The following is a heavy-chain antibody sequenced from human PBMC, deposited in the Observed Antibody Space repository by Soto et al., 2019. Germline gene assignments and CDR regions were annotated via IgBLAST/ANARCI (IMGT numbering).Heavy chain of an antibody. V-gene: IGHV3-30*18. CDR3: AKDLGHGGRGAFDS. CDR2: ISYAGSNK. Sequence: QVQLVESGGGVVQPGRSLRLSCAASGFTFSSYGMHWVRQAPGKGLEWVALISYAGSNKYYADSVKGRFTISRDNSKNTLYLQMNSLRTEDTAVYYCAKDLGHGGRGAFDSWGQGTMVTVSS. J-gene: IGHJ3*02. D-gene: IGHD7-27*01. CDR1: GFTFSSYG.